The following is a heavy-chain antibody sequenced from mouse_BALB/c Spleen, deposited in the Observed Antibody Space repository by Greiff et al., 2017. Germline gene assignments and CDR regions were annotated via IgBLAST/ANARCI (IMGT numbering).Heavy chain of an antibody. J-gene: IGHJ2*01. Sequence: EVQLQQSGAELVKPGASVKLSCTASGFNIKDTYMHWVKQRPEQGLEWIGRIDPANGNTKYDPKFQGKATITADTSSNTAYLQLSSLTSEDTAVYYCASSYRYDYFDYWGQGTTLTVSS. CDR1: GFNIKDTY. CDR2: IDPANGNT. CDR3: ASSYRYDYFDY. V-gene: IGHV14-3*02. D-gene: IGHD2-14*01.